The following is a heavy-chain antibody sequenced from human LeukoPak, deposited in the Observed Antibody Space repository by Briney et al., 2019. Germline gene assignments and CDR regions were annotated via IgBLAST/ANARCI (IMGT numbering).Heavy chain of an antibody. CDR3: AREHCSGGSCYSIYYYYYMDV. V-gene: IGHV4-4*02. CDR1: GGSISSSNW. Sequence: PSGTLSLTCAVSGGSISSSNWWSWVRQPPGKGLEWIGEIYHSGSTYYNPSLKSRVTISVDTSKNQFSLKLSSVTAADTAVYYCAREHCSGGSCYSIYYYYYMDVWGKGTTVTVTS. D-gene: IGHD2-15*01. CDR2: IYHSGST. J-gene: IGHJ6*03.